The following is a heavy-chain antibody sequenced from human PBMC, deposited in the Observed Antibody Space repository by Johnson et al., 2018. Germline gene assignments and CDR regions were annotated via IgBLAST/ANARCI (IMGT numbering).Heavy chain of an antibody. J-gene: IGHJ1*01. D-gene: IGHD3-22*01. V-gene: IGHV4-34*01. CDR1: GGSFSGYY. CDR2: INHSGST. Sequence: QVQLQQCGAGLLKPSETLSLTCAVYGGSFSGYYWSWIRQPPGKGLEWIGEINHSGSTNYNPSLKSRVTISVDTSKNQFSLKLSSVTAADTAVYYCASTAYYYASSGYYQPFQHWGQGTLVTVSS. CDR3: ASTAYYYASSGYYQPFQH.